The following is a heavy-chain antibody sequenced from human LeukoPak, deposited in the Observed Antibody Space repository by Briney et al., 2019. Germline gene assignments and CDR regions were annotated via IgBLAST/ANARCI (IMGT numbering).Heavy chain of an antibody. V-gene: IGHV4-59*08. D-gene: IGHD2-2*01. J-gene: IGHJ6*02. CDR2: ISHSGST. CDR1: GGSISSYY. CDR3: ARGVCTSSSCYAGDYGMDV. Sequence: PSETLPLTCTVSGGSISSYYWSWIRQPPGKGLEWIGYISHSGSTNYNPSLKSRVTISLDTSKSQFSLRLSSVTAADTAVYYCARGVCTSSSCYAGDYGMDVWGQGTTVTVS.